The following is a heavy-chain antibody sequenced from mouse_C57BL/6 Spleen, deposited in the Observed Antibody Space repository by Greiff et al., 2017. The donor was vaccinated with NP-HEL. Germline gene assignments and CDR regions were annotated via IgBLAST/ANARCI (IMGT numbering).Heavy chain of an antibody. D-gene: IGHD2-4*01. CDR3: AREVLDYDYPFAY. V-gene: IGHV1-81*01. J-gene: IGHJ3*01. CDR1: GYTFTSYG. CDR2: IYPRSGNT. Sequence: QVQLQQSGAELARPGASVKLSCKASGYTFTSYGISWVKQRTGQGLEWIGEIYPRSGNTYYNEKFKGKATLTADKSSSTAYMELRSLTSEDSAVYFCAREVLDYDYPFAYWGQGTLVTVSA.